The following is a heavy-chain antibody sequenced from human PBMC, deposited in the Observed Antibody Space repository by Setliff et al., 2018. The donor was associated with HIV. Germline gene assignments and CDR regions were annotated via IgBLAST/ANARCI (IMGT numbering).Heavy chain of an antibody. CDR3: AKDPFKTTGGVDY. D-gene: IGHD4-4*01. Sequence: GGSLRLSCAASGFIFSNYAMNWVRQTPGKGLEWVSAISGSGGTTYYADSVKGRFTLSRDISKNTLYLQMKSLRAEDTAIYYCAKDPFKTTGGVDYWGQGTLVTVSS. J-gene: IGHJ4*02. CDR2: ISGSGGTT. V-gene: IGHV3-23*01. CDR1: GFIFSNYA.